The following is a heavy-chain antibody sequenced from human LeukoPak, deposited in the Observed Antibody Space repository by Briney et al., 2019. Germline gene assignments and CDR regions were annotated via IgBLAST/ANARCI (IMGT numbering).Heavy chain of an antibody. CDR3: ARDKIVGATNFDY. V-gene: IGHV3-30*03. CDR1: GFTLSTYA. D-gene: IGHD1-26*01. J-gene: IGHJ4*02. Sequence: GGSLRLSCAASGFTLSTYAMHWVRQAPGKGLEWVAVVSYDGNTKFYADSVKGRFTISRDNAKNSLYLQMNSLRAEDTAVYYCARDKIVGATNFDYWGQGTLVTVSS. CDR2: VSYDGNTK.